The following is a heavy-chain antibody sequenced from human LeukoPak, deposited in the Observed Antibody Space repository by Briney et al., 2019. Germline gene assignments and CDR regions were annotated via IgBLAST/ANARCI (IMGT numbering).Heavy chain of an antibody. CDR2: ISYDGSNK. D-gene: IGHD3-22*01. V-gene: IGHV3-30*18. Sequence: GGSLRLSCAASGFTFSSYGMHWVRQAPGKGLEWMAVISYDGSNKYYADSVKGRFTISRDNSKNTLYLQMNSLRAEDTAVYYCAKESSGYPRGPFDYWGQGTLVTVSS. CDR1: GFTFSSYG. CDR3: AKESSGYPRGPFDY. J-gene: IGHJ4*02.